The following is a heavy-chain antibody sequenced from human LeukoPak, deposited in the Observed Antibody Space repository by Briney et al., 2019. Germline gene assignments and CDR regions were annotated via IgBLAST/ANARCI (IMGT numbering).Heavy chain of an antibody. CDR3: ARDQAATNTQVRFCLD. V-gene: IGHV1-18*01. CDR1: RYTFTSYG. J-gene: IGHJ4*02. D-gene: IGHD3-9*01. Sequence: ASEKVSCKASRYTFTSYGISSVRQAPGQGLEWMGWISAYNGNTNFAQKLQSRVTMTTDTSTSTAYMDLRSLRSDDTAVYYCARDQAATNTQVRFCLDWGQGTLVTVSS. CDR2: ISAYNGNT.